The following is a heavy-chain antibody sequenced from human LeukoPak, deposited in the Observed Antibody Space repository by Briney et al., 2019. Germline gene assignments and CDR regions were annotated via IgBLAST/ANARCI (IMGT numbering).Heavy chain of an antibody. V-gene: IGHV4-39*07. CDR3: ARVLGIPNWFDP. J-gene: IGHJ5*02. CDR2: IYYSGST. CDR1: GGSISSSSYY. D-gene: IGHD6-13*01. Sequence: SETPSLTCTVSGGSISSSSYYWGWIRQPPGKGLEWIGSIYYSGSTYYNPSLKSRVTISVDTSKNQFSLKLSSVTAADTAVYYCARVLGIPNWFDPWGQGTLVTVSS.